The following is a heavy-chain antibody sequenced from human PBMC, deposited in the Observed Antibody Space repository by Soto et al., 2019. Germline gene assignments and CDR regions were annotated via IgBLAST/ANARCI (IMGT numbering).Heavy chain of an antibody. V-gene: IGHV3-30*18. D-gene: IGHD6-19*01. CDR3: AKVTDSSGWYPYYYGIDV. CDR2: ISYDGSKE. Sequence: GGSLRLSCAASGFTFSIYGMQWVRQAPGKGLEWVAVISYDGSKEYYGDSVKGRFTISRDNSKNTLYLQMNSLRSEDTAVYYCAKVTDSSGWYPYYYGIDVCGQGTTVTVSS. CDR1: GFTFSIYG. J-gene: IGHJ6*02.